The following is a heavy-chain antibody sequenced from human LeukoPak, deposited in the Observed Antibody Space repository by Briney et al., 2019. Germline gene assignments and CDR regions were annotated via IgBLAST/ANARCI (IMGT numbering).Heavy chain of an antibody. CDR3: AASYCGGDCYSATYYYGMDV. Sequence: GASVKVSCKASGGTFSSYAISWVRQAPGQGLEWMGGIIPIFGIANYAQKFQGRVTITADESTSTAYMELSSLRSEDTAVYYCAASYCGGDCYSATYYYGMDVWGQGTTVTVSS. CDR2: IIPIFGIA. J-gene: IGHJ6*02. D-gene: IGHD2-21*02. CDR1: GGTFSSYA. V-gene: IGHV1-69*13.